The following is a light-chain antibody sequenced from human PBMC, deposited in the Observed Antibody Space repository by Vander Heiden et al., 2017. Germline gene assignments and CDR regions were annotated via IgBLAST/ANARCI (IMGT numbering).Light chain of an antibody. Sequence: TVLTQSPCTLSSSPGEVAIPCCRVSQTLDSSYLAWYQRRPGQAPRLRLYRASSRATGIPDRFSGSASGTNFTLTISRLAPEDFAIYYCQQHESSPWTFGVGTKVEIK. J-gene: IGKJ4*02. CDR3: QQHESSPWT. V-gene: IGKV3-20*01. CDR1: QTLDSSY. CDR2: RAS.